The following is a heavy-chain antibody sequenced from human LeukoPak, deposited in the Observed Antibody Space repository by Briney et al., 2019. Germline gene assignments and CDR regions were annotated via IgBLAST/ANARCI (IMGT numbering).Heavy chain of an antibody. CDR1: GYTFTTYD. V-gene: IGHV1-8*01. J-gene: IGHJ5*02. CDR3: ARGPNKSDGGNSGSAWFDP. CDR2: MNPNSGNT. D-gene: IGHD4-23*01. Sequence: ASVKVSCKASGYTFTTYDINWVRQATGQGLAWMGWMNPNSGNTGYAQKFQGRVTMTRNTSISTAYMELSSLRSEDTAVYYCARGPNKSDGGNSGSAWFDPWGQGTLVTVSS.